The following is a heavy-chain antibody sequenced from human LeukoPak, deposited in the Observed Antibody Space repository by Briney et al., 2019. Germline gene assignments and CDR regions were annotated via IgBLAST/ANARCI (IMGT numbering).Heavy chain of an antibody. CDR2: INADGSTA. CDR1: GFTFGNSW. Sequence: GGSLRLSCAASGFTFGNSWVHWVRQAPGKGLVWVSLINADGSTANYADPVKGRFTLSRDNARNTLSLHMNSLTIEDTAVYYCVVVVEPPDSDGFDVWGQGTMITVPS. CDR3: VVVVEPPDSDGFDV. V-gene: IGHV3-74*01. J-gene: IGHJ3*01. D-gene: IGHD1-14*01.